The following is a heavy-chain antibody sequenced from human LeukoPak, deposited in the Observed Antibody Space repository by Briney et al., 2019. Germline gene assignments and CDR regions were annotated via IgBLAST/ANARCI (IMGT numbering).Heavy chain of an antibody. CDR2: INHSGST. CDR3: ARRDDSSGYHKIFDY. D-gene: IGHD3-22*01. V-gene: IGHV4-34*01. J-gene: IGHJ4*02. CDR1: GGSFSGYY. Sequence: SETLSLTCAVYGGSFSGYYWSWIRQPPGKGLEWIGEINHSGSTNYNPSLKSRVTISVDTSNNQFYLKLSSLTAADTAVYYCARRDDSSGYHKIFDYWGQGTLVTVSS.